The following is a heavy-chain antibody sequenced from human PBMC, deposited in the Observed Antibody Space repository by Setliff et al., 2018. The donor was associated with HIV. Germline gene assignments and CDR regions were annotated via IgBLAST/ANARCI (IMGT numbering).Heavy chain of an antibody. J-gene: IGHJ6*03. CDR2: IYTSGST. CDR3: ARGNYDTSDYYTNFYYYYMDV. D-gene: IGHD3-22*01. Sequence: NPSETLSLTCTVSGGSISSYYWSWIRQPAGKGLEWIGRIYTSGSTNYNPSLKSRVTMSVDPSKNQFSLKLNSVTAADTAIYYCARGNYDTSDYYTNFYYYYMDVWGKGTAVTVSS. CDR1: GGSISSYY. V-gene: IGHV4-4*07.